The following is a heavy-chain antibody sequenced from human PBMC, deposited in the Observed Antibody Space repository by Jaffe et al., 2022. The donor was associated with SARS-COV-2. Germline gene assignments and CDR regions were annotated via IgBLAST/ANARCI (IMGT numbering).Heavy chain of an antibody. CDR3: SFFGRSGRVY. V-gene: IGHV3-23*01. Sequence: EVQLLESGGDLVQPGGSLRLSCAASGFTFSNNAMNWVRQAPGKGLEWVSGISSDGGTKYDADSVKGRFTISRDNSKSTLYLQMSSLRAEDTAVYYCSFFGRSGRVYWGQGTQVTVSS. J-gene: IGHJ1*01. CDR2: ISSDGGTK. D-gene: IGHD1-1*01. CDR1: GFTFSNNA.